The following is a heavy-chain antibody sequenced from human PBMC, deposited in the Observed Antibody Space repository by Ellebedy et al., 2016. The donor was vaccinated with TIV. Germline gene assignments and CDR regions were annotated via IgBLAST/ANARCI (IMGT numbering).Heavy chain of an antibody. J-gene: IGHJ4*02. CDR2: INPSGGST. Sequence: ASVKVSCKASGGTSSSYAISWVRQAPGQGLEWMGIINPSGGSTSYAQKFQGRVTMTRDTSTSTVYMELSSLRSEDTVVYYCAKGRAQPGIAVANHDIPFDYWGQGTLVTVSS. CDR1: GGTSSSYA. CDR3: AKGRAQPGIAVANHDIPFDY. V-gene: IGHV1-46*01. D-gene: IGHD6-19*01.